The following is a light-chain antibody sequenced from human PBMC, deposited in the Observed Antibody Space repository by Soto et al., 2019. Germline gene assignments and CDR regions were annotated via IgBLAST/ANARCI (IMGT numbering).Light chain of an antibody. Sequence: SYELSHQHSVSVAPGPTARMTCGGNNIGSKSVRWYQEKPALAPVLVIYDYSARPSGSPKRFSGSNSGNTSIMTISMVEAGDEVDYCCQVWDSSIDHLYVLGTGTKVTV. CDR2: DYS. V-gene: IGLV3-21*02. J-gene: IGLJ1*01. CDR1: NIGSKS. CDR3: QVWDSSIDHLYV.